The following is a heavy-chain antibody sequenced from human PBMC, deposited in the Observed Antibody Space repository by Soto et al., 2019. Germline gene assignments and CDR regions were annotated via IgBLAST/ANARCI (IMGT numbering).Heavy chain of an antibody. Sequence: QVQLQESGPGLVKPSQTLSLTCTVSGGSISSGDYYWSWIRQPPGKGLEWIGYIYYSGSTYYNPSITSRVTISVDTSKNQFSLKLSSVTAADTAVYYCARATIVLVPAAMVSHWFDPWGQGTLVTVSS. D-gene: IGHD2-2*01. CDR1: GGSISSGDYY. CDR2: IYYSGST. J-gene: IGHJ5*02. CDR3: ARATIVLVPAAMVSHWFDP. V-gene: IGHV4-30-4*01.